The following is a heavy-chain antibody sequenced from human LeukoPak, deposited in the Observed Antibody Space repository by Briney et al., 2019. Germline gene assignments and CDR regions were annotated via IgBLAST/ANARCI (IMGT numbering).Heavy chain of an antibody. J-gene: IGHJ6*02. V-gene: IGHV4-39*01. CDR2: IYYSGST. D-gene: IGHD2-2*02. CDR1: GGSISSSSYY. Sequence: PSETLSLTCTVSGGSISSSSYYWGWIRQPPGKGLEWIGGIYYSGSTYYNPSLKSRVTISVDTSKNQFSLKLSSVTAADTAVYYCAILLGGHCSSTSCYTTKYYYYYGMDVWGQGTTVTVSS. CDR3: AILLGGHCSSTSCYTTKYYYYYGMDV.